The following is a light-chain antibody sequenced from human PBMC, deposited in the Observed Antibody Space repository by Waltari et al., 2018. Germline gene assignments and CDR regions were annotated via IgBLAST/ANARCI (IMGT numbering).Light chain of an antibody. CDR3: QSYDTSLSVV. V-gene: IGLV1-40*01. CDR1: GSNIGAGYD. CDR2: GST. Sequence: QSVLTQPPSVSGAPGQRVTISCTGSGSNIGAGYDVHWYQQLPRAAPKLLIYGSTSRPLGVPARFFGSTSGPSASLAITGLQAEDEADYYCQSYDTSLSVVFGGGTKLTVL. J-gene: IGLJ3*02.